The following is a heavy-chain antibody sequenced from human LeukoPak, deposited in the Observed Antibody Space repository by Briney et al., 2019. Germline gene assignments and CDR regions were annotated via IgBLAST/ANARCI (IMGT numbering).Heavy chain of an antibody. J-gene: IGHJ4*02. D-gene: IGHD3-10*01. Sequence: GSLRLSCAASGFTXXSYWMTWXXQXXGKGXEWVANIKQDGSEKYYVDYVKGRFTVYRENAKNSLYLEMNSLRAEDTAVYYCARVQYGSGSDYWGQGTLVTVSS. V-gene: IGHV3-7*04. CDR1: GFTXXSYW. CDR2: IKQDGSEK. CDR3: ARVQYGSGSDY.